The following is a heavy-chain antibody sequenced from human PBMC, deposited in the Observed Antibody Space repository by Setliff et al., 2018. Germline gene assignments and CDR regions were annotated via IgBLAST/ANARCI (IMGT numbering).Heavy chain of an antibody. D-gene: IGHD5-18*01. CDR3: ANAYNYGYAHYYYGMDV. CDR1: GFTFSNYA. J-gene: IGHJ6*02. Sequence: GGSLRLSCAASGFTFSNYAMSWVRQAPGKGLEWVSVITGSGTTTYYGDSVKGRFTISRDNSKNTVYLQMNSLRAEDTSIYYCANAYNYGYAHYYYGMDVWGQGTTVTVSS. V-gene: IGHV3-23*01. CDR2: ITGSGTTT.